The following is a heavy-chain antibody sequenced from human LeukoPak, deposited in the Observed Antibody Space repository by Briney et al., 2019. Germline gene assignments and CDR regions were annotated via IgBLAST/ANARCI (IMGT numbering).Heavy chain of an antibody. V-gene: IGHV3-30*04. CDR1: GFTFSSYA. CDR3: AREFAVAGISYYYYYMDV. CDR2: ISYDGSNK. J-gene: IGHJ6*03. D-gene: IGHD6-19*01. Sequence: PGRSLRLSCAASGFTFSSYAMRWVRQAPGKGLEWVAVISYDGSNKYYADSVKGRFTISRDNSKNTLYLQMNSLRAEDTAVYYCAREFAVAGISYYYYYMDVWGKGTTVTVSS.